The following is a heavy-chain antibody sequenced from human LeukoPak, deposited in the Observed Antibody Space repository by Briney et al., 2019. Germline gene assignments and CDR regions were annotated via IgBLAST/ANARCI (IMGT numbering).Heavy chain of an antibody. CDR2: IRYDGNNK. CDR3: AKDWGYTTMVSYYFDY. CDR1: GFTFSGYG. J-gene: IGHJ4*02. D-gene: IGHD5-18*01. Sequence: GGSLRLSCAASGFTFSGYGMHWVRQAPDKVLEWVAVIRYDGNNKYYADCVKGRFTISRDNSKNTLYLQMNSLRAEDTAVYYCAKDWGYTTMVSYYFDYWGQGALVTVSS. V-gene: IGHV3-30*02.